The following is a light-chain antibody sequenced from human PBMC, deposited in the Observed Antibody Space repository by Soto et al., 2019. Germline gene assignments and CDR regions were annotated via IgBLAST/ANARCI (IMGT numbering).Light chain of an antibody. CDR2: DAS. CDR3: QQYYTYSLT. V-gene: IGKV1-5*01. CDR1: QSISTW. Sequence: DIQMTQSPSTLSASVGDRVTITCRASQSISTWLAWYQQRPGQAPKLLIYDASSLEGGVPSSFSGTGSETEFTFTISSLQPDDFATYYCQQYYTYSLTFGGGTRVEVK. J-gene: IGKJ4*01.